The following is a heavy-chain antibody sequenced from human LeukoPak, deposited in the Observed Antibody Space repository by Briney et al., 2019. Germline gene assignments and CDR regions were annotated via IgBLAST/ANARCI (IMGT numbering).Heavy chain of an antibody. CDR2: IYYSGTT. CDR1: GGSISYYY. J-gene: IGHJ6*02. CDR3: AREDPQTRVPEGMDV. Sequence: SETLSLTCSVSGGSISYYYWSWIRQSPGKGLEWIGYIYYSGTTNYNPSLKSRVTISVDTSKNQFSLQLRSVTAADSAVYYCAREDPQTRVPEGMDVWGQGTTVTVSS. V-gene: IGHV4-59*01. D-gene: IGHD4/OR15-4a*01.